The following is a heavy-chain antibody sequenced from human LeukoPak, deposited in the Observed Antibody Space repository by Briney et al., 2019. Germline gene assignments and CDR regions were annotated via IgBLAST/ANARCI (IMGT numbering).Heavy chain of an antibody. CDR2: ISDGGSQK. V-gene: IGHV3-30*04. CDR1: GFTFSDYP. CDR3: ARVSLYYYDSSGLDY. Sequence: PGGSLRLSCVASGFTFSDYPMHWVRQAPAKGLEWVTIISDGGSQKYYADSVKGRFTISRDNSKNTLYLQMNSLRAEDTAVYYCARVSLYYYDSSGLDYWGQGTLVTVSS. J-gene: IGHJ4*02. D-gene: IGHD3-22*01.